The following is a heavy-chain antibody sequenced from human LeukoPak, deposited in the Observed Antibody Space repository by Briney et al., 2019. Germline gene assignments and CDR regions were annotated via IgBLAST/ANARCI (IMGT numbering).Heavy chain of an antibody. D-gene: IGHD3-16*01. J-gene: IGHJ4*02. CDR2: ISGDGSIT. CDR1: GFTISGYW. V-gene: IGHV3-74*01. CDR3: ARQNYGNPDY. Sequence: GGSLRLSCAASGFTISGYWMHWVRQAPGKGLVWVSRISGDGSITAYADSVKGRFTISRDNAKNTLYLQMNSLRVEDTAVYYCARQNYGNPDYWGQGTLVTVSS.